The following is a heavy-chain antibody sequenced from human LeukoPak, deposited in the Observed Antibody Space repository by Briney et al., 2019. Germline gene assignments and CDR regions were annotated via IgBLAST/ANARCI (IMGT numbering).Heavy chain of an antibody. J-gene: IGHJ4*02. Sequence: GGSLRLSCAASGFTFSRYEMNWVRQAPGKGLEWVSYSSRSGDTIYIADSVKGRFTISRDNAKNSLYLQMGSLIAEDTAVYCCARDYASDYWGQGTLVTVSS. V-gene: IGHV3-48*03. D-gene: IGHD3-10*01. CDR3: ARDYASDY. CDR2: SSRSGDTI. CDR1: GFTFSRYE.